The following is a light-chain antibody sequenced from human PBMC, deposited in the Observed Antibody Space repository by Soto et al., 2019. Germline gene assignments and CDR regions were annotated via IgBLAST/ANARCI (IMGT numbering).Light chain of an antibody. Sequence: QSVLTQPPSVSGAPGQRVTISCTGGSSNIGAGYDVHWYQQLPGTAPKLLVSGNTNRPSGVPDRFSGSKSGTSASLAITGLQAEDEADYYCQSFASSLSGWVFGGGTKLTVL. V-gene: IGLV1-40*01. J-gene: IGLJ3*02. CDR2: GNT. CDR3: QSFASSLSGWV. CDR1: SSNIGAGYD.